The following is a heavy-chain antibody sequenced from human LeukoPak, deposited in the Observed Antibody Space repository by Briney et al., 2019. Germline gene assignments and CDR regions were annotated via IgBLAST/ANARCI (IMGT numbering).Heavy chain of an antibody. D-gene: IGHD3-9*01. J-gene: IGHJ4*02. CDR1: GFTFSSYA. V-gene: IGHV3-23*01. CDR2: ISESGDST. Sequence: GGSLRLSCAATGFTFSSYAMRWVRQAPGQGLEWVSAISESGDSTYYADSVKGRFTISRDNSKNTLSLLMNSLRAEDTAIYYCAIEGGTTGYADYWGQGTLVTVSS. CDR3: AIEGGTTGYADY.